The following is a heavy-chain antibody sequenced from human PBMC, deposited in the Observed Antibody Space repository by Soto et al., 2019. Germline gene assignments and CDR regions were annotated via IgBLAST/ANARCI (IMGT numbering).Heavy chain of an antibody. V-gene: IGHV3-48*02. J-gene: IGHJ4*02. CDR1: GFTFSDYP. CDR3: ARETPSFDS. D-gene: IGHD2-15*01. CDR2: IRTISSAI. Sequence: QLVESGGGLVQPGGSLRLSCAASGFTFSDYPMNSVRQAPGKGLEWVSSIRTISSAIYFADSVRGRFTISRDNARHSLYLQMTSLRDEDTAVYYCARETPSFDSWGQGTLVTVSS.